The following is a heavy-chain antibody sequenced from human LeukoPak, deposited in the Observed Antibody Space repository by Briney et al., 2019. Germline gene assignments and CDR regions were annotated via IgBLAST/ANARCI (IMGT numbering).Heavy chain of an antibody. Sequence: SETLSLTCAVYGGSFSGYYWSWIRQPPGKGLEWIGEINHSGSTNYNPSLKSRVTISVDTSKNQFSLKLSSVTAADTAVYYCARGPYCSSTSCYYPHWGQGTLVTVSS. CDR1: GGSFSGYY. CDR3: ARGPYCSSTSCYYPH. V-gene: IGHV4-34*01. D-gene: IGHD2-2*01. J-gene: IGHJ4*02. CDR2: INHSGST.